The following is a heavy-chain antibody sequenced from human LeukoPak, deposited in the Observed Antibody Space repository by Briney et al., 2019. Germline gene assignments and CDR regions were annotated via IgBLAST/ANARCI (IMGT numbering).Heavy chain of an antibody. D-gene: IGHD3-22*01. CDR3: AKDPDYYDSSGYNYFDY. V-gene: IGHV3-21*04. CDR2: ISSTSKYI. Sequence: GGSLRLSCAASGFTFGSYSMNWVRQFPGKGLQWVSSISSTSKYIYYADSVKGRFTVSRDNAKNSLSLQMNSLRAEDTALYYCAKDPDYYDSSGYNYFDYWGQGTLVTVSS. CDR1: GFTFGSYS. J-gene: IGHJ4*02.